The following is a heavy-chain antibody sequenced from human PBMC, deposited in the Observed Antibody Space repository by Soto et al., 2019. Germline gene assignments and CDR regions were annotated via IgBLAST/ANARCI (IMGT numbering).Heavy chain of an antibody. CDR3: TFGWYSLYF. CDR1: GGSISDNW. CDR2: IDHSGNS. V-gene: IGHV4-4*02. Sequence: PSETLSLTCAVSGGSISDNWWSWVRQPPGKGLEWIGEIDHSGNSNYNPSLKSRVTISVDTSKNQFSLKLSSVTAADTAVYFCTFGWYSLYFWGQGTLVTVSS. J-gene: IGHJ4*02. D-gene: IGHD6-19*01.